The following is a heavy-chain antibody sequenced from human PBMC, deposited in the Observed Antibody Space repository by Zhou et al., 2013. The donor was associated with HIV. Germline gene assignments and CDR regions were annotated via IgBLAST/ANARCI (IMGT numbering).Heavy chain of an antibody. CDR3: AGDILSMGWSRYYFKY. Sequence: QVQLVQSGAEVKKPGSSVRVSCKASGGTFSTYAFSWVRQAPGQGLEWMGGIIPMFGTADYAQKFQGRLKITTDEDTSTVYMEVKSLRSDDTALYYCAGDILSMGWSRYYFKYWGQGTLVTVSS. CDR1: GGTFSTYA. V-gene: IGHV1-69*05. D-gene: IGHD3-16*02. CDR2: IIPMFGTA. J-gene: IGHJ4*02.